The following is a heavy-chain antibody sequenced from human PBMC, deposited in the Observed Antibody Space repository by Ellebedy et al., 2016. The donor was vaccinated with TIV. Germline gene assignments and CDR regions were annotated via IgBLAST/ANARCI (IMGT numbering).Heavy chain of an antibody. J-gene: IGHJ4*02. Sequence: AASVKVSCKASGYTFTGYYMHWVRQAPGQGLEWMGWINPNSGGTNYAQKFQGRVTMTRDTSISTAYMELSSLRSEDTAVYYCARDPDYAVNSGPPFDYWGQGTLVTVSS. CDR2: INPNSGGT. CDR3: ARDPDYAVNSGPPFDY. CDR1: GYTFTGYY. D-gene: IGHD4-23*01. V-gene: IGHV1-2*02.